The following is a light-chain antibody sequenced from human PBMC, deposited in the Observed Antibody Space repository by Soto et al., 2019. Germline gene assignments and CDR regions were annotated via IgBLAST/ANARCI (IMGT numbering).Light chain of an antibody. CDR3: QQYDTYWT. CDR2: DAS. J-gene: IGKJ1*01. CDR1: QSMIDS. Sequence: DIQMTQSPSTLSASVGDRVTMTCLASQSMIDSLAWYQQKPGKAPKLLIYDASTLQSGVPSRFSGSGSGREFTLTISNLQPDDFATYYCQQYDTYWTFGQGTKVDIK. V-gene: IGKV1-5*01.